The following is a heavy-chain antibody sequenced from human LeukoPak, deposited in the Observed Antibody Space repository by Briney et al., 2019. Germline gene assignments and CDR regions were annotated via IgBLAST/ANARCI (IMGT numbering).Heavy chain of an antibody. CDR2: ISYDGSNK. D-gene: IGHD6-19*01. CDR1: GFTFSSYG. Sequence: PGRSLRLSCAASGFTFSSYGMHWVRQAPGKGLEWVAVISYDGSNKYYADSVKGRSTISRDNSKNMLYLQMNSLRGEDTAVYYCAKAGVMSGWEFDYWGQGTLVTVSS. CDR3: AKAGVMSGWEFDY. J-gene: IGHJ4*02. V-gene: IGHV3-30*18.